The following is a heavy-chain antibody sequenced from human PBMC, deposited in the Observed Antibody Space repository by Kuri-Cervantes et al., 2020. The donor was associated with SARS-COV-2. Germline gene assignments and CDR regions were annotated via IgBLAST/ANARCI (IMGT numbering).Heavy chain of an antibody. D-gene: IGHD3-10*01. CDR1: GFTFSSYA. CDR2: IYSGGSST. J-gene: IGHJ4*02. CDR3: AKEGFFYGSGRHFDY. V-gene: IGHV3-23*03. Sequence: GESLKISCAASGFTFSSYAMSWVRQAPGKGLEWVSVIYSGGSSTYYADSVKGRFTISRDNSKNTLYLQMNSLRAEDTAVYYCAKEGFFYGSGRHFDYWGQGTLVTVLL.